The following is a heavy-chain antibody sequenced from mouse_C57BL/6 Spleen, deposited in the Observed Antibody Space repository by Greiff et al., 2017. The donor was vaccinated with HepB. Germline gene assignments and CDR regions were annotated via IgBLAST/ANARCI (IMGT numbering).Heavy chain of an antibody. Sequence: QVQLQQSGPELVKPGASVKISCKASGYAFSSSWMNWVKQRPGKGLEWIGRIYPGDGDTNYNGKFKGKATLTADKSSSTAYRQLSSLTSEDSAVYFCARDDYEGDYWGQGTTLTVSS. D-gene: IGHD2-4*01. CDR1: GYAFSSSW. CDR2: IYPGDGDT. V-gene: IGHV1-82*01. J-gene: IGHJ2*01. CDR3: ARDDYEGDY.